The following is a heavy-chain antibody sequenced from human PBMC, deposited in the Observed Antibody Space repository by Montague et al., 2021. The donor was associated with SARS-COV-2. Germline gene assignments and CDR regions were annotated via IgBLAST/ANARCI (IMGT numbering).Heavy chain of an antibody. CDR1: GGSISSGSYY. CDR2: IYTSGST. J-gene: IGHJ6*02. Sequence: TLSLTCTVSGGSISSGSYYWSWIRQPAGKGLEWIGRIYTSGSTNYNPSLKSRVTISVDTSKNQFSLKLSSVTAADTAVYYCARAKGSRYYYDSSGYYRVRGYYYYYHGMDVWGQGTTVTVSS. V-gene: IGHV4-61*02. CDR3: ARAKGSRYYYDSSGYYRVRGYYYYYHGMDV. D-gene: IGHD3-22*01.